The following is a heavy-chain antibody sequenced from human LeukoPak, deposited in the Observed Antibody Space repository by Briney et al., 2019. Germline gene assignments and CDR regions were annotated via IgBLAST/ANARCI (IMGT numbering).Heavy chain of an antibody. V-gene: IGHV4-39*01. CDR3: ARHRRLSYFDY. D-gene: IGHD2/OR15-2a*01. CDR2: IYYSGST. Sequence: PSETPSLTCTVSGGSISSSSYYWGWIRQPPGKGLEWIGNIYYSGSTYYNPSLKSRVTISVDTSKNQFSLKLSSVTAADTAVYFCARHRRLSYFDYWGQGTLVTVSS. J-gene: IGHJ4*02. CDR1: GGSISSSSYY.